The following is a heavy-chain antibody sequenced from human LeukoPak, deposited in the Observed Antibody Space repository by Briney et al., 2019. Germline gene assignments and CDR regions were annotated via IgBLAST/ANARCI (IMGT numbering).Heavy chain of an antibody. Sequence: GGSLRLSCAASGFTVTNNYMFWVRQAPGKGLEWVSRINSDGSSTSYADSVKGRFTISRDNAKNTLYLQMNSLRAEDTAVYYCARDLGGQYDYWGQGTLVTVSS. J-gene: IGHJ4*02. D-gene: IGHD3-16*01. CDR3: ARDLGGQYDY. CDR1: GFTVTNNY. V-gene: IGHV3-74*01. CDR2: INSDGSST.